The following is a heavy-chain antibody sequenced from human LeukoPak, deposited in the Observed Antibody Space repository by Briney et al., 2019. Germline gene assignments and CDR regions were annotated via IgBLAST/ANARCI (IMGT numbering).Heavy chain of an antibody. CDR1: GFTFSNAW. V-gene: IGHV3-74*01. J-gene: IGHJ3*02. D-gene: IGHD2-2*01. CDR3: ARAEDCSSTSCPRAFDI. Sequence: GGSLRLSCAASGFTFSNAWMNWVRQAPGKGLVWVSRINTDGSSTNYADSVKGRFTISRDNAKNTLYLQMNSLRAEDTAVYYCARAEDCSSTSCPRAFDIWGQGTMVTVSS. CDR2: INTDGSST.